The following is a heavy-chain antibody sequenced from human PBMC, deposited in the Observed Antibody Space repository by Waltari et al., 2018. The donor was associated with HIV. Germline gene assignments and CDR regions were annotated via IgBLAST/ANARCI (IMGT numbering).Heavy chain of an antibody. V-gene: IGHV3-48*01. Sequence: EMQLVESGGGLVQPGGSLRLSCAAAGFTFRDFTMNWVRQASGKGLEWVSYIDSSSSVVHYSDSVKGRFTISRDNAKRSLFLQMNSLRAEDTALYYCVRPATVTSDGFDYWGQGTLVTVSS. CDR2: IDSSSSVV. J-gene: IGHJ4*02. CDR1: GFTFRDFT. D-gene: IGHD4-17*01. CDR3: VRPATVTSDGFDY.